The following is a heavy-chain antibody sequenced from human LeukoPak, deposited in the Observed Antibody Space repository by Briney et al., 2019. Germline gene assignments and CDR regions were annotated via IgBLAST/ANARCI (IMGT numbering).Heavy chain of an antibody. CDR3: ASPAVLLWFGELLDLDY. Sequence: GGSLILSCAAAGFTFSSYAMSCVRQAARKGLEWVSAISGSGGSTYYAHSVKSRFTISRDNSKNTLYLQMNSLRAEDTAVYYCASPAVLLWFGELLDLDYWGQGTLVTVSS. CDR1: GFTFSSYA. J-gene: IGHJ4*02. CDR2: ISGSGGST. V-gene: IGHV3-23*01. D-gene: IGHD3-10*01.